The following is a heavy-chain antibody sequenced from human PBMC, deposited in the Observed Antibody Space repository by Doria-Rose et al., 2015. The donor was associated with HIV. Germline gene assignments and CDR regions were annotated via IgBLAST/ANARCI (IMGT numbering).Heavy chain of an antibody. V-gene: IGHV2-26*01. CDR1: GVSLSSPGMG. D-gene: IGHD6-13*01. CDR2: IFSDDER. J-gene: IGHJ4*02. CDR3: ARIKSSRWYHKYYFDF. Sequence: QVILKESGPVLVKPTETLTLTCTVSGVSLSSPGMGVSWIRQPPGKALEWLANIFSDDERSYKPSLKSRLTISRGASKSQVVLTMTDMDPVDTATYYCARIKSSRWYHKYYFDFWGQGTLVIVSA.